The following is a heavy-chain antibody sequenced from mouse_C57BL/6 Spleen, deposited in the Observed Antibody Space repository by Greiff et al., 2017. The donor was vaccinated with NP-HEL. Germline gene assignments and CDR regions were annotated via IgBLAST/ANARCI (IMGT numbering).Heavy chain of an antibody. CDR1: GYTFTSYW. CDR3: ARHRDYYAMDY. V-gene: IGHV1-64*01. Sequence: VQLQQPGAELVKPGASVKLSCKASGYTFTSYWMHWVKQRPGQGLEWIGMIHPNSGSTNYNEKFKSKATLTVDKSSSTAYMQLSSLTSEDSAVYYSARHRDYYAMDYWGQGTSDTVSS. CDR2: IHPNSGST. J-gene: IGHJ4*01.